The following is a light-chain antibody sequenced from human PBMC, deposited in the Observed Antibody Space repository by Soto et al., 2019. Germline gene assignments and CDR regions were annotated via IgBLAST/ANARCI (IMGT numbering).Light chain of an antibody. V-gene: IGLV1-47*02. J-gene: IGLJ3*02. Sequence: QAVVTQPPSASGTPGQRVTISCSRSSSNIGSNYVYWYQQLPGTAPNLLIYTNYQRPSGVPDRFSGSKSGTSASLAISGFRSEDEADYYCAAWDDSRRGGVFGGGTKVTVL. CDR3: AAWDDSRRGGV. CDR1: SSNIGSNY. CDR2: TNY.